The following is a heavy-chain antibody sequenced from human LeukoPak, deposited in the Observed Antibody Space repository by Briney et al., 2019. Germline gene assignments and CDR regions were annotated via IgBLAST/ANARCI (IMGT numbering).Heavy chain of an antibody. J-gene: IGHJ4*02. V-gene: IGHV4-39*07. D-gene: IGHD4-11*01. CDR3: ARDLIYSNFFDY. CDR1: GGSISSSSYY. CDR2: IYYSGST. Sequence: SETLSVTCTVSGGSISSSSYYWGWIRQPPGKGLEWIGSIYYSGSTYYNPSLKSRVTILVDTSKNQFSLKLSSVTAADTAVYYCARDLIYSNFFDYWGQGTLVTVSS.